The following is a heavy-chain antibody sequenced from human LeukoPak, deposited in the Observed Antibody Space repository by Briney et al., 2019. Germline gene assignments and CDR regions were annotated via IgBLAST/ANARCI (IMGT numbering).Heavy chain of an antibody. CDR1: GGSFSGYY. CDR3: ARGRDPVVVVAATLEIPLYGMDV. Sequence: PSETLSLTCAVYGGSFSGYYWSWIRQPPGKGLECIGEINHSGSTNYNPSLKSRVTISVDTSKNQFSLKLSSVTAADTAVYYCARGRDPVVVVAATLEIPLYGMDVWGQGTTVTVSS. D-gene: IGHD2-15*01. CDR2: INHSGST. J-gene: IGHJ6*02. V-gene: IGHV4-34*01.